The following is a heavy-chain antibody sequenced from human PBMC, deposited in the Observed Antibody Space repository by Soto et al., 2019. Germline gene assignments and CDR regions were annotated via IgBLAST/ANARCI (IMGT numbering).Heavy chain of an antibody. D-gene: IGHD6-19*01. J-gene: IGHJ5*02. CDR1: GGSMSNSY. Sequence: QVQLQESGPGLVKPSETLSLTCTVSGGSMSNSYWSWVRQPPGKGLESIGYINYSGSTNYNPSLTRRVTIAVATAKNEFSLKVNSVTAADTAVYYCARHRWDRSDDWFDPWGQGTLVTVSP. CDR2: INYSGST. CDR3: ARHRWDRSDDWFDP. V-gene: IGHV4-59*01.